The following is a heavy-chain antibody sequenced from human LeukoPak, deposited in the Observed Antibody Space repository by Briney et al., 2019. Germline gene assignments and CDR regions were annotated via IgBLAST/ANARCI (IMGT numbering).Heavy chain of an antibody. V-gene: IGHV3-21*01. D-gene: IGHD2/OR15-2a*01. CDR2: ISSSSSSYI. J-gene: IGHJ4*02. CDR3: AGDWFHAIDY. CDR1: GFTFNNYN. Sequence: GGSLILSCAASGFTFNNYNMIWVRQAPGKGLEWVSSISSSSSSYIYYADSVKGRFTISRDNARNSLYLQMSSLRAEDTAVYYCAGDWFHAIDYWGQGTLVTVSS.